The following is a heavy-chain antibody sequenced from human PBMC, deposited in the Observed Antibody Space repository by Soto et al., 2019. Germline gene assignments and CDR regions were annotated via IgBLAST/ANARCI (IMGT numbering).Heavy chain of an antibody. CDR1: GGSISSGDYY. J-gene: IGHJ6*02. CDR3: ARDPARYYYGMDV. Sequence: SETLSLTCTVSGGSISSGDYYWSWIRQPPGEGLEWIGYIYYSGSTYYNPSPKSRVTISVDTSKNQFSLKLSSVTAADTAVYYCARDPARYYYGMDVWGQGTTVTVSS. V-gene: IGHV4-30-4*01. CDR2: IYYSGST.